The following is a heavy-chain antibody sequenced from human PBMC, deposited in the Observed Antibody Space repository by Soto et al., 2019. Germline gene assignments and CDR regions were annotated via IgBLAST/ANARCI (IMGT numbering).Heavy chain of an antibody. J-gene: IGHJ4*02. CDR1: GVRLRSEA. CDR3: AKANLLTGYYLHFDY. V-gene: IGHV3-23*01. CDR2: ISGSGGST. Sequence: PGGCLRLSCAASGVRLRSEAMGWVRPAPGKGLEWVSAISGSGGSTYYADSVKGRFTISRDNSKNTLYLQMNSLRAEDTAVYYCAKANLLTGYYLHFDYWGQGTLVTSPQ. D-gene: IGHD3-9*01.